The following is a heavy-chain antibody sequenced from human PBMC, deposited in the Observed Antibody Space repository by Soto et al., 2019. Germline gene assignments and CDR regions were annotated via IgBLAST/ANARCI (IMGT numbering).Heavy chain of an antibody. V-gene: IGHV1-3*04. CDR1: GYTFISYA. CDR2: INTDTRKT. J-gene: IGHJ5*01. CDR3: ARKVDLRLRPLLDS. Sequence: VASVKVSCKASGYTFISYALHWVRQAPGQSLEWMGWINTDTRKTEYSQKFQGRVTITRDTYASTAYMELSSLRSEDTAVYYCARKVDLRLRPLLDSWGQGTLVTVSS. D-gene: IGHD2-15*01.